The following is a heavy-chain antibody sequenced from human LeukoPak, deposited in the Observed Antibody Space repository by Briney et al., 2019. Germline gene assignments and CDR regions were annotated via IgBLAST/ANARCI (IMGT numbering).Heavy chain of an antibody. J-gene: IGHJ3*02. Sequence: GGSLRLSCAASGFTSSSYAMSWARQAPGKGLEWVSGISGSGGITYYADSVKGRFIISRDNLKNTLYLQLGGLRAEDTAVYYCARNGGRQAFDIWGQGTMVTASS. CDR3: ARNGGRQAFDI. CDR2: ISGSGGIT. D-gene: IGHD2-8*01. CDR1: GFTSSSYA. V-gene: IGHV3-23*01.